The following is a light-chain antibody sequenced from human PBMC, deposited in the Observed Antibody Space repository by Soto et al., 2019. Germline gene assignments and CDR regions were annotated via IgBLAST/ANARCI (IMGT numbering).Light chain of an antibody. CDR1: QSVDSAY. CDR3: QQYSSSPPYP. Sequence: EIVLTQSPGTLSLSPGERATLSCRASQSVDSAYLAWYQQKPGQTPRLLMYGTFNRATAIPDRFSGSGSGTYFTLTISRLEPEDFAVYYCQQYSSSPPYPFGQRTKLEI. V-gene: IGKV3-20*01. J-gene: IGKJ2*01. CDR2: GTF.